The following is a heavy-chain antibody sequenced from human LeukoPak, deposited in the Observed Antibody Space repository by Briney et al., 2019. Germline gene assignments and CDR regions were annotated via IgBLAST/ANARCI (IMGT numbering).Heavy chain of an antibody. Sequence: SETLSLTCAVSGYSISSGYYWGWIRQPPGKGLEWIGSIYHSGSTYYNPSLKSRVTISVDTSKNQFSLKLSSVTAADTAVYYCARDRRYYDILTGHAGLFDYWGQGTLDTVSS. D-gene: IGHD3-9*01. J-gene: IGHJ4*02. CDR1: GYSISSGYY. CDR3: ARDRRYYDILTGHAGLFDY. CDR2: IYHSGST. V-gene: IGHV4-38-2*02.